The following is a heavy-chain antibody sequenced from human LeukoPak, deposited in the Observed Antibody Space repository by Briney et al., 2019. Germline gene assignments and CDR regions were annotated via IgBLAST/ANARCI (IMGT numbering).Heavy chain of an antibody. J-gene: IGHJ5*02. Sequence: GGSLRLSCAASGFTFSSYAMHWVRQAPGKGLEWVAVMSYDGSNKYYADSVKGRFTISRDNSKNTLYLQMNSLRAEDTAVYYCARVRGPYDSSGYRRSWFDPWGQGTLVTVSS. V-gene: IGHV3-30-3*01. D-gene: IGHD3-22*01. CDR1: GFTFSSYA. CDR3: ARVRGPYDSSGYRRSWFDP. CDR2: MSYDGSNK.